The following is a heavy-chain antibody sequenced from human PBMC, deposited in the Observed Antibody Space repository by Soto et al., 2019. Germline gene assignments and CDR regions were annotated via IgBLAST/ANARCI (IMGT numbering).Heavy chain of an antibody. V-gene: IGHV4-34*01. D-gene: IGHD2-2*02. CDR3: ARFGPGDIVVVPAAIQDGMDV. CDR2: INHSGST. CDR1: GGSFSGYY. Sequence: PSETLSLTCAVYGGSFSGYYWSWIRQPPGKGLEWIGEINHSGSTNYNPSLKSRVTISVDTSKNQFPLKLSSVTAADTAVYYCARFGPGDIVVVPAAIQDGMDVWGQGTTVTVSS. J-gene: IGHJ6*02.